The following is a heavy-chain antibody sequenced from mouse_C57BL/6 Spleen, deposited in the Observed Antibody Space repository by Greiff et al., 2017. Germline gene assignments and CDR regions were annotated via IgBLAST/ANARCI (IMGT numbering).Heavy chain of an antibody. Sequence: EVQVVESGGGLVKPGGSLKLSCAASGFTFSDYGMHWVRQAPEKGLEWVAYISSGSSTIYYADTVKGRFTISRDNAKNTLFLQMTSLRSEDAAMYYCARKSVYYGYLYAMDYWGQGTSVTVSS. V-gene: IGHV5-17*01. D-gene: IGHD2-2*01. CDR2: ISSGSSTI. J-gene: IGHJ4*01. CDR3: ARKSVYYGYLYAMDY. CDR1: GFTFSDYG.